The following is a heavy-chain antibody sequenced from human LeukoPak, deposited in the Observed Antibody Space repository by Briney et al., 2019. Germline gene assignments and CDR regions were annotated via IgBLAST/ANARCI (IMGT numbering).Heavy chain of an antibody. V-gene: IGHV3-21*01. Sequence: GGSLRLSCAASGFSFTTNAMNWVRQAPGKGLEWVSSISSSSSYIYYADSVKGRFTISRDNAKNSLYLQMNSLRAEDTAVYYCAREPHFDSIAVATSSWGQGTLVTVSS. J-gene: IGHJ4*02. CDR3: AREPHFDSIAVATSS. CDR1: GFSFTTNA. D-gene: IGHD6-19*01. CDR2: ISSSSSYI.